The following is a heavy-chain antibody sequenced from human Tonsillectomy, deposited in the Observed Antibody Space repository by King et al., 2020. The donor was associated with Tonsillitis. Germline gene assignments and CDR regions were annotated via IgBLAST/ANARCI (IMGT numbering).Heavy chain of an antibody. J-gene: IGHJ4*02. CDR1: GGSISSYY. CDR3: ARASVDTAMVYFDY. Sequence: VQLQESGPGLVKPSETLSLTCIVSGGSISSYYWSWIRQPAGKGLEWIGRIYISGSTNYNPSLKSRVTMSVDTSTNQFSLKVSSVTAADTAVYYCARASVDTAMVYFDYWGQGTLVTVSS. CDR2: IYISGST. D-gene: IGHD5-18*01. V-gene: IGHV4-4*07.